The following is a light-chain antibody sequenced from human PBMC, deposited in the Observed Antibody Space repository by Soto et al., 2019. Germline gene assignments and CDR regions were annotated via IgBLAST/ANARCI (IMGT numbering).Light chain of an antibody. V-gene: IGLV2-14*01. J-gene: IGLJ6*01. CDR1: NTDVGGYNY. Sequence: QSVLTQPASVSGSPGQSITVSCTGTNTDVGGYNYVSWYQHRPGKAPRLMIYEVRNRLSGVSNRFSGSKSGNTASLTISGLQSDDEADYYCTSYTPTGALVFGSGTKVTVL. CDR3: TSYTPTGALV. CDR2: EVR.